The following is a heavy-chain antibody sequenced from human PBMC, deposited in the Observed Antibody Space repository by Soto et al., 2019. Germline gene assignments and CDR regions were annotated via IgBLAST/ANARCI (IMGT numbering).Heavy chain of an antibody. V-gene: IGHV4-59*01. CDR3: ARGAENRGYSYGIDY. J-gene: IGHJ4*02. D-gene: IGHD5-18*01. Sequence: QVQLQESGPGLVKPSETLSLTCTVSGGSISSYYWSWIRQPPGKGLEWIGYIYYSGSTNYNPSLKSRVTISVETSKNQFSLKLSSVTAADTAVYYCARGAENRGYSYGIDYWGQGTLVTVSS. CDR1: GGSISSYY. CDR2: IYYSGST.